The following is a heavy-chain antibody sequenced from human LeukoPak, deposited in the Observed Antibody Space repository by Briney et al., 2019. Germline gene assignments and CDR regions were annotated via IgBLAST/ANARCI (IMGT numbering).Heavy chain of an antibody. CDR3: ARGGDNPTFLFYYMDV. CDR2: ISTSSSYI. V-gene: IGHV3-21*01. D-gene: IGHD3-16*01. CDR1: GFTFSSYN. J-gene: IGHJ6*03. Sequence: GGSLRLSCAASGFTFSSYNMNWVRQAPGKGLEWVSSISTSSSYIYYTDSVKGRFTISRDNAKNSLYLQMNSLRAEDTAVYYCARGGDNPTFLFYYMDVWGKGTTVTVSS.